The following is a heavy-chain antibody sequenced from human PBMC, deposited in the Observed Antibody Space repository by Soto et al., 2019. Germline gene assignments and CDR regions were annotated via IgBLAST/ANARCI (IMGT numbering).Heavy chain of an antibody. Sequence: GASVKVSCKASGYTFTSYDINWVRQATGQGLEWMGWMNPNSGNTGYAQKFQGRVTMTRNTSISTAYMELSSLRSEDTAVYYCARVLLWFGESNPWFDPWGQGTLVTVS. CDR1: GYTFTSYD. J-gene: IGHJ5*02. CDR2: MNPNSGNT. V-gene: IGHV1-8*01. D-gene: IGHD3-10*01. CDR3: ARVLLWFGESNPWFDP.